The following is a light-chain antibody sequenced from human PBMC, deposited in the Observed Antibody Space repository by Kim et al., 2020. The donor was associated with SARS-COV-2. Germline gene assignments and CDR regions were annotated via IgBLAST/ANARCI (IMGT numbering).Light chain of an antibody. CDR3: QQYNRSPGLT. J-gene: IGKJ4*01. Sequence: DTQMTQSPSTLSVSVGDRVTITCRASQSIGTWLAWYQQKPGKAPRLLIYEASNLDSGVPSRFSGSGSGTEFTLTISSLQTDDFATYYCQQYNRSPGLTFGGGTKLEI. V-gene: IGKV1-5*03. CDR1: QSIGTW. CDR2: EAS.